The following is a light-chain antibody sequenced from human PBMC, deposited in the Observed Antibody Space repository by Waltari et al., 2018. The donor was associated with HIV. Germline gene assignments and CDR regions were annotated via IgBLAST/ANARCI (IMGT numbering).Light chain of an antibody. CDR2: RNI. Sequence: QSVLTQPPSASGTPGQRVTISCSGSNSNLGSNTVNWYQQLPGTAPKVLIYRNIHRPSRVPARFSGSNSGTSASLAISGRQSEVEAEYYCATWDDSLNCYVFGAGTKVTVL. CDR3: ATWDDSLNCYV. V-gene: IGLV1-44*01. J-gene: IGLJ1*01. CDR1: NSNLGSNT.